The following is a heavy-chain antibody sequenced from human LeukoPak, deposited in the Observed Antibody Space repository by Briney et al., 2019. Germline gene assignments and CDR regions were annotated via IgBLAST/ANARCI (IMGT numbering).Heavy chain of an antibody. CDR2: ISVSDDYT. D-gene: IGHD1-20*01. J-gene: IGHJ3*02. Sequence: GGSLRLSCAASGFSFSNYAMSWVRQAPGKGLEWVSAISVSDDYTYYADSAKGRFTVSRDNSKNTLYLQMSSLRAEDTAIYYCAKLTSPGGLGIFDIWGQGTMVTVSS. CDR3: AKLTSPGGLGIFDI. CDR1: GFSFSNYA. V-gene: IGHV3-23*01.